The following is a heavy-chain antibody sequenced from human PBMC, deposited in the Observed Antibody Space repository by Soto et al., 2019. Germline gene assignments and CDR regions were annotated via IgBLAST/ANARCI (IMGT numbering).Heavy chain of an antibody. V-gene: IGHV3-23*01. J-gene: IGHJ5*02. Sequence: PGGSLRLSCAASGFTFSSYAMSWVRPAPGKGLEWVSAISGSGGSTYYADSVKGRFTISRDNSKNTLYLQMNSLRAEDTAVYYCAKCGYIVVVPAPFDPWGQGTLVTVSS. D-gene: IGHD2-2*01. CDR1: GFTFSSYA. CDR3: AKCGYIVVVPAPFDP. CDR2: ISGSGGST.